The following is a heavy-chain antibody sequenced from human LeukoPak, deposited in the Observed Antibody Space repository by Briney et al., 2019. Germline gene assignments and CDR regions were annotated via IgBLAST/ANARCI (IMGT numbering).Heavy chain of an antibody. J-gene: IGHJ4*02. CDR3: ARHPDGSLSLDY. CDR2: ISSSGNHR. V-gene: IGHV3-11*03. CDR1: GFSFSDYY. Sequence: GGSERLSCVASGFSFSDYYVSWIRQAPGKGLEWVSYISSSGNHRNYADSVTGRFTISRNNAKTSLHLQMNSMRAEDTAVYYCARHPDGSLSLDYWGQGTLVTVSS. D-gene: IGHD1-26*01.